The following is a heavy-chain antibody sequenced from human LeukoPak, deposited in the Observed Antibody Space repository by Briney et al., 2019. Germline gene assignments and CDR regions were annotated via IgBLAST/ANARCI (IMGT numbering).Heavy chain of an antibody. D-gene: IGHD1-26*01. CDR3: ARVWGSYYMGDAFDI. CDR2: IYHSGST. CDR1: GYSISSGYY. V-gene: IGHV4-38-2*01. Sequence: SETLSLTCAVSGYSISSGYYWGWIRQPPGKGLEWIGSIYHSGSTYYNPSLKSRVTISVDTSKNQFSLKLSSVTAADTAVYYCARVWGSYYMGDAFDIWGQGTMLTVSS. J-gene: IGHJ3*02.